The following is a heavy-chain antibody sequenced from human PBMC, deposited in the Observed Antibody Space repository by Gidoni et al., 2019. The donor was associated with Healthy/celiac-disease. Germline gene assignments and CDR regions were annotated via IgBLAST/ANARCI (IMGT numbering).Heavy chain of an antibody. CDR2: ISSSSSYI. Sequence: EVQLVESGGGLVKPGGSLRLSCASLGFTFSTYGMNWVRQAPGKGLEWVSSISSSSSYIYYADSVKGRFTISRDNAKNSLYLQMNSLRAEDTAVYYCARGVQWELPFDYWGQGTLVTVSS. D-gene: IGHD1-26*01. V-gene: IGHV3-21*01. J-gene: IGHJ4*02. CDR1: GFTFSTYG. CDR3: ARGVQWELPFDY.